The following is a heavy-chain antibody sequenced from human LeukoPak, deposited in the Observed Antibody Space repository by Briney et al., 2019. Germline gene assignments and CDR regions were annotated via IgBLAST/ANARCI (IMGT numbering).Heavy chain of an antibody. CDR3: ANTHLAAPPFDY. D-gene: IGHD6-6*01. V-gene: IGHV4-59*08. J-gene: IGHJ4*02. Sequence: SETLSLTCTVSGGSISSYYWSWIRQPPGKGLEWIGYIYYSGSTNYNPSLKSRVTISVDTSKNKFSLRLSSVTAADTAVYYCANTHLAAPPFDYWGQGTLVTVSS. CDR2: IYYSGST. CDR1: GGSISSYY.